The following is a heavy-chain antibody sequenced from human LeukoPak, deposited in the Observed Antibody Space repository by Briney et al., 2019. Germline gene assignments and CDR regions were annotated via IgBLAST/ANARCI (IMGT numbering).Heavy chain of an antibody. CDR3: ASFLGYDGPGGWFDP. V-gene: IGHV4-59*08. CDR2: IYYSGST. CDR1: GGSISSYY. D-gene: IGHD5-12*01. Sequence: SETLSLTCTVSGGSISSYYWSWIRQPPGKGLEWIGYIYYSGSTNYNPSLESRVTISVDTSKNQFSLKLSSVTAADTAVYYCASFLGYDGPGGWFDPWGQGTLVTVSS. J-gene: IGHJ5*02.